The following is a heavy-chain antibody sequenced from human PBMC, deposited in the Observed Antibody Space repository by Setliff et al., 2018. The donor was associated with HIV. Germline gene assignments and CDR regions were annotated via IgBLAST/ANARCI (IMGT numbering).Heavy chain of an antibody. J-gene: IGHJ3*02. CDR1: GVSISGYY. V-gene: IGHV4-4*08. D-gene: IGHD2-2*01. CDR3: AGEGTYIRWQVEDSFHI. CDR2: IHGDVTT. Sequence: SETLSLTCTVSGVSISGYYWSWIRQTPGKGLEWIGSIHGDVTTNHNPSLKSRVTISLDTPRNHFSLNLHSVTAADTAVYYCAGEGTYIRWQVEDSFHIWGEGTMVTVSS.